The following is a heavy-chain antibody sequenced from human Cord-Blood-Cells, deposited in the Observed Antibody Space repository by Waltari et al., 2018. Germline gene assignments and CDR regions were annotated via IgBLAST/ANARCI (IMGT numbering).Heavy chain of an antibody. CDR1: GGSFSGYY. CDR2: INHSGST. D-gene: IGHD2-2*01. Sequence: QVQLQQWGAGLLKPSETLSLTCAVYGGSFSGYYWSWIRQPPGKGLEWIGEINHSGSTNYTPSLKSRVTIAVDTSKNQFSLKLSSVTAADTAVYYCARLPVGYCSSTSCYWGAFDIWGQGTMVTVSS. J-gene: IGHJ3*02. CDR3: ARLPVGYCSSTSCYWGAFDI. V-gene: IGHV4-34*01.